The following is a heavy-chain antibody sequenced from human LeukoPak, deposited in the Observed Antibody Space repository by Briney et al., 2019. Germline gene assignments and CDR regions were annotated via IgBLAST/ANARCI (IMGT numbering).Heavy chain of an antibody. CDR3: ARERYCSSTSCYTEMDY. CDR1: GFTFSSYS. Sequence: GESLRLSCAASGFTFSSYSMNWVRQAPGKGLEWVSSISSSSGYIYYADSVEGRFTISRDNAKNSLYLQMNSLRAEDTAVYYCARERYCSSTSCYTEMDYWGQGTLVTVSS. CDR2: ISSSSGYI. J-gene: IGHJ4*02. D-gene: IGHD2-2*02. V-gene: IGHV3-21*01.